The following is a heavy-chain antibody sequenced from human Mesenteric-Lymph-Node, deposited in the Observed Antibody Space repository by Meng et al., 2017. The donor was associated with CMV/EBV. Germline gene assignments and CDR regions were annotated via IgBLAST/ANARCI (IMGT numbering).Heavy chain of an antibody. CDR3: AAWAHILAVAPTGDDY. CDR1: GFTFRNYW. Sequence: GGSLRLSCAASGFTFRNYWMDWVRQAPGKGLVWVSRISPDGSSAEDADSVRGRFTISRDNAKNTLYLQMNSLRVEDTAVYYCAAWAHILAVAPTGDDYWGQGTLVTVSS. V-gene: IGHV3-74*03. D-gene: IGHD7-27*01. J-gene: IGHJ4*02. CDR2: ISPDGSSA.